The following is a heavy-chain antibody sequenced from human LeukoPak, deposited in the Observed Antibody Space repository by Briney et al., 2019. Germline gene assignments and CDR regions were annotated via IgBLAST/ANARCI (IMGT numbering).Heavy chain of an antibody. D-gene: IGHD6-13*01. CDR3: ARAAHYSSRNFDF. CDR1: GGSISGYY. Sequence: SETLSLTCSFSGGSISGYYWSWIRQPPGKVLEWIGYIYNSGSTNYNPFLKSRVTISVVTSKNQLSLKLKSVTAADTAVYYCARAAHYSSRNFDFWGQGTLVTVSS. J-gene: IGHJ4*02. CDR2: IYNSGST. V-gene: IGHV4-59*01.